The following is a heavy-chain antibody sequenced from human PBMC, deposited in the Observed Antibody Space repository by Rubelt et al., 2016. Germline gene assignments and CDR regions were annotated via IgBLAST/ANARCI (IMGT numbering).Heavy chain of an antibody. Sequence: GFGGGLVQPGGSLRLSCAASGFSFSSHGINWVRQVPGKGLEWVSGITGSGFSTYYADSVKGRFTISRDNSKNTLYLQMNSLRAEDTAVYYCAKVTIFGDHFDYWGQGTLVTVSS. CDR1: GFSFSSHG. J-gene: IGHJ4*02. D-gene: IGHD3-3*01. CDR2: ITGSGFST. CDR3: AKVTIFGDHFDY. V-gene: IGHV3-23*01.